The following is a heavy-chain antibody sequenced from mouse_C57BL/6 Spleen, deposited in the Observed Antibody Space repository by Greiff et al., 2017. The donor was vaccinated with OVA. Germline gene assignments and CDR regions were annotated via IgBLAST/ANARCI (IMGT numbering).Heavy chain of an antibody. J-gene: IGHJ4*01. CDR3: ARDSNYDYAMDY. D-gene: IGHD2-5*01. V-gene: IGHV1-54*01. Sequence: QVQLQQSGAELVRPGTSVKVSCKASGYAFTNYLMEWVKQRPGQGLEWIGVINPGSGGTNYNEKFKGKATLTVDKSSSTAYMQLSCLTSEDSAVYICARDSNYDYAMDYWGQGTSVTVSS. CDR1: GYAFTNYL. CDR2: INPGSGGT.